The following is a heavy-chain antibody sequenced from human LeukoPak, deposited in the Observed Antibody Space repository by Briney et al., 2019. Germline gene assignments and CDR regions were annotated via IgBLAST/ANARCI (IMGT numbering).Heavy chain of an antibody. CDR1: GGSFSGYY. J-gene: IGHJ4*02. CDR2: INHSGST. Sequence: PSETLSLTCAVYGGSFSGYYWSWIRQPPGKGLEWIGEINHSGSTNYNPSLKSRVTISVDTSKKQFSLKLSSVTAADTAVYYCARVHCYGSGNIDYWGQGTLVTVSS. D-gene: IGHD3-10*01. CDR3: ARVHCYGSGNIDY. V-gene: IGHV4-34*01.